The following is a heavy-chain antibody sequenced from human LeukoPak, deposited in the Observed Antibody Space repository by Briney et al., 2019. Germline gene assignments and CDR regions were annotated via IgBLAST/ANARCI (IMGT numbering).Heavy chain of an antibody. V-gene: IGHV1-2*02. Sequence: ASVKVSCKASGYTFTDYYMHWVRQAPGQGLEWMGWINPNSGGTNYAQKFQGRVTMTRDTSISTAYMELSRLRSDDTAVYHCARASYYYDSSGYPGYYFDYWGQGTWSPSPQ. CDR2: INPNSGGT. J-gene: IGHJ4*02. CDR1: GYTFTDYY. D-gene: IGHD3-22*01. CDR3: ARASYYYDSSGYPGYYFDY.